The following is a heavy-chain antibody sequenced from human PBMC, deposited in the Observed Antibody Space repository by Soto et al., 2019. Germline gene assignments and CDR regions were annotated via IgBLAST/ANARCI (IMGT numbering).Heavy chain of an antibody. V-gene: IGHV3-64*01. D-gene: IGHD6-19*01. Sequence: EVQLVESGGGLVQPGGSLRLSCAASGFTFSYYAMHWVRQAPGKGLEYVSAISSNGGSTYYANSVKGRFTISRDTSKSTLYLQMGSLRDEDMAVYYCARSAYNSGWFGGGAFNIWGQGTMVTVSS. J-gene: IGHJ3*02. CDR1: GFTFSYYA. CDR3: ARSAYNSGWFGGGAFNI. CDR2: ISSNGGST.